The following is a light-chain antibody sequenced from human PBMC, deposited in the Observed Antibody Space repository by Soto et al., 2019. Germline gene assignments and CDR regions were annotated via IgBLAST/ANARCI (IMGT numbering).Light chain of an antibody. CDR1: NTDFGGHKY. CDR2: EVS. Sequence: SALTQPPSASGSPGQSVTISCTGTNTDFGGHKYVSWYQHHPGKTPKLLIYEVSERPSGVPDRFSGSKSGNAASLTVSGLQADDEAMYYCSSYTGTNNFVLFGGGTKVTVL. J-gene: IGLJ2*01. V-gene: IGLV2-8*01. CDR3: SSYTGTNNFVL.